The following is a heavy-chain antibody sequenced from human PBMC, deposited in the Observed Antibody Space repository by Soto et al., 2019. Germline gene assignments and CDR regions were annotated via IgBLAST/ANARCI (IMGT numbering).Heavy chain of an antibody. CDR1: GFTFSSYS. CDR2: ISSSSSYI. CDR3: AREGIPYSSRRFDY. D-gene: IGHD6-13*01. J-gene: IGHJ4*02. V-gene: IGHV3-21*01. Sequence: GSLRLSCAASGFTFSSYSMNWVRQAPGKGLEWVSSISSSSSYIYYADSVKGRFTISRDNAKNSLYLQMNSLRAEDTAVYYCAREGIPYSSRRFDYWGQGTLVTVSS.